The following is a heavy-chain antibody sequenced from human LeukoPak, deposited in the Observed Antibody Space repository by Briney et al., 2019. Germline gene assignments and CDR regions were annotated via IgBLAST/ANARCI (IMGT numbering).Heavy chain of an antibody. J-gene: IGHJ5*02. V-gene: IGHV4-39*07. D-gene: IGHD4-11*01. CDR3: SREGYSCPNWFDT. CDR1: GGSISSSRSY. CDR2: IYYNGDT. Sequence: SETLSLTCSVSGGSISSSRSYWGWIRQTPGKGLEWVGSIYYNGDTYYNPSFKSRVSMSVDTAKNQISLILTSVTAADTAVYYCSREGYSCPNWFDTWGQGTLVTVSS.